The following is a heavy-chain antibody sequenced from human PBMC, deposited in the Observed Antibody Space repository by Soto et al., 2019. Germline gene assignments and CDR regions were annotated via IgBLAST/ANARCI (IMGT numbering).Heavy chain of an antibody. CDR3: ANLHPVGGTGY. Sequence: EVQLLESGGGLVQPGGSLRLSCAASGFTFSSYAMSWVRQAPGKGLEWVSAISGSGGSTYYADSVKGRFTISRDNSKNTLYLQMDRPRAEDTGVYYCANLHPVGGTGYWGQGTLGTGFS. D-gene: IGHD2-15*01. J-gene: IGHJ4*02. V-gene: IGHV3-23*01. CDR2: ISGSGGST. CDR1: GFTFSSYA.